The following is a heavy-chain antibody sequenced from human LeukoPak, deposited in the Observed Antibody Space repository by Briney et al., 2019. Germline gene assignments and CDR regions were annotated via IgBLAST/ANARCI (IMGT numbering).Heavy chain of an antibody. D-gene: IGHD6-13*01. J-gene: IGHJ6*02. CDR2: IYHSGST. V-gene: IGHV4-30-2*01. CDR1: GGSISSGGYS. Sequence: SSQTLSLTCAVSGGSISSGGYSWSWIRQPPGKGLEWIGYIYHSGSTYYNPSLKSRVTISVDRSKNQFSLKLSSVTAADTAVYYCARDHGIADYGMDVWGQGTTVTVSS. CDR3: ARDHGIADYGMDV.